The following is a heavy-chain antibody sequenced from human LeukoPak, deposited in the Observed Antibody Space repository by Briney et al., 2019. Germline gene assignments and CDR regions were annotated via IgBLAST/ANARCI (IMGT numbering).Heavy chain of an antibody. CDR1: GGTFSSYA. Sequence: ASVKVSCKASGGTFSSYAISWVRQAPGQGLEWMGGIIPIFGTANYAQKFQGRVTITTDESTSTAYMELSSLRSEDTAVYYCASRATRNAFDIWGQGTMVTVSS. J-gene: IGHJ3*02. V-gene: IGHV1-69*05. D-gene: IGHD1-26*01. CDR3: ASRATRNAFDI. CDR2: IIPIFGTA.